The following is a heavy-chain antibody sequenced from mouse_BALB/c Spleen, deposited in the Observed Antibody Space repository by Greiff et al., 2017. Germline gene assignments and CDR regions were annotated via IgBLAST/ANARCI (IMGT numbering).Heavy chain of an antibody. Sequence: EVKLVESGGGLVQPGGSRKLSCAVSGFTFSDYGMAWVRQAPGKGPEWVAFISNLAYSIYYADTVTGRFTITRENAKNTLYLEMSSLRSEDTAMYYCARDVGDYLDYWGQGTTLTVSS. V-gene: IGHV5-15*02. J-gene: IGHJ2*01. D-gene: IGHD2-13*01. CDR1: GFTFSDYG. CDR3: ARDVGDYLDY. CDR2: ISNLAYSI.